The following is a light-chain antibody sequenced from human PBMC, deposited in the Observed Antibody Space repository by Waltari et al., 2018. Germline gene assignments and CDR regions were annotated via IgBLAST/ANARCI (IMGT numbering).Light chain of an antibody. V-gene: IGLV3-21*04. Sequence: SYVVTQSPSVSVAPGETARITCGGDNIGSKSVHWSQQRPGQATVLVISYDSDRPSGIPERFSGSNSGNTATLTISWVEAEDEADYYCLVWHSTIDHQGVFGGGTKLTVL. J-gene: IGLJ2*01. CDR1: NIGSKS. CDR3: LVWHSTIDHQGV. CDR2: YDS.